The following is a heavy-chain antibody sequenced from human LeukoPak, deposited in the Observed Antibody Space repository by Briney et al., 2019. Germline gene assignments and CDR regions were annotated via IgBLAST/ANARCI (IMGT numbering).Heavy chain of an antibody. CDR3: ARQPADILNWFDP. Sequence: PSVTLSLTCTVSGGSISTSNYCWGWISQPPGKGLEWIGTIYYGGSTYYTPSLKSRVTISVDSSKNQFSLKVSSVTAADTAVYYCARQPADILNWFDPWGQGTLVTVSS. J-gene: IGHJ5*02. CDR1: GGSISTSNYC. D-gene: IGHD2-2*02. CDR2: IYYGGST. V-gene: IGHV4-39*01.